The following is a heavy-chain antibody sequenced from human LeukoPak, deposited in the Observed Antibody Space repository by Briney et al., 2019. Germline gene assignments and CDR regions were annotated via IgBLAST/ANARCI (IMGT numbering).Heavy chain of an antibody. V-gene: IGHV3-21*01. CDR3: ARALGSSLDY. J-gene: IGHJ4*02. D-gene: IGHD6-13*01. CDR1: GFTFSSYS. CDR2: ISSSSSYI. Sequence: AGGSLRLSCAASGFTFSSYSMNWVRQAPGKGLEWVSSISSSSSYIYYADSVKGRFTISRDNAKNSLYLQMNSLRAEDTGVYYCARALGSSLDYWGQGTLVTVSS.